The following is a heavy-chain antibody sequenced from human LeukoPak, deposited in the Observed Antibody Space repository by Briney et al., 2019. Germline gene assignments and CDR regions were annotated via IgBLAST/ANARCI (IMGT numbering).Heavy chain of an antibody. J-gene: IGHJ6*02. CDR1: GGTFSSYT. D-gene: IGHD3-10*01. V-gene: IGHV1-69*08. CDR2: IIPILNTT. CDR3: ARGTSIRGDDYHGMDV. Sequence: SVKVSCKASGGTFSSYTFNWVRQAPGQGPEWMGRIIPILNTTNCAQKLQDRVTIIADRSTSTTYMELRGLRSEDTAVYYCARGTSIRGDDYHGMDVWGQGTTITVSS.